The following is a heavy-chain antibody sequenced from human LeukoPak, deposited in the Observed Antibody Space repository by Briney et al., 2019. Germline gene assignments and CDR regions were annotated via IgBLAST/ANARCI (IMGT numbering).Heavy chain of an antibody. D-gene: IGHD4-11*01. Sequence: GGSLRLSCAASGFTFSSYNMNWVRQAPGKGLEWVSSISSSSSYIYYADSVKGRFTISRDNAKNTLYLQMSSLRGEDTAVYYCAIAYHYSYNHYFDYWGQGTLVTVSS. V-gene: IGHV3-21*01. CDR1: GFTFSSYN. CDR2: ISSSSSYI. CDR3: AIAYHYSYNHYFDY. J-gene: IGHJ4*02.